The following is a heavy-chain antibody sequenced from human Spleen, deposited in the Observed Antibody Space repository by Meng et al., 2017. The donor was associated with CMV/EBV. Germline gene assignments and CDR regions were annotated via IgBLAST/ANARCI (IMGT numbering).Heavy chain of an antibody. D-gene: IGHD2-2*01. CDR1: GYSFTGYN. CDR3: ARDLSTQGWFDP. V-gene: IGHV1-2*02. Sequence: ASVKVSCKASGYSFTGYNVHWLRQAPGQGPEWMGYINPDTFETNYAQNFQARVTMTSDTSTSTVYMELSSLRSEDTAVYYCARDLSTQGWFDPWGQGTLVTVSS. CDR2: INPDTFET. J-gene: IGHJ5*02.